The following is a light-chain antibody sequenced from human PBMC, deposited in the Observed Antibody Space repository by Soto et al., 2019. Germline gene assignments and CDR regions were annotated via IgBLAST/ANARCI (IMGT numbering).Light chain of an antibody. CDR1: NIGRKS. CDR2: DDS. V-gene: IGLV3-21*02. J-gene: IGLJ1*01. Sequence: SYELTQPPSVSVAPGQTAKIICGGNNIGRKSVHWYQQKPGQAPVVVVYDDSERPSGIPERFSGSNSGNTATLTISRVEAGDEADYYCQVWDSSSDKYVFGTGTKVT. CDR3: QVWDSSSDKYV.